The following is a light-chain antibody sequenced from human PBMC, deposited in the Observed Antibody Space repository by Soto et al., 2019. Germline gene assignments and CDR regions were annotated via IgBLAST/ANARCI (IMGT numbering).Light chain of an antibody. CDR2: GAS. V-gene: IGKV3-20*01. CDR3: QQYGSPRT. Sequence: EIVLTQSPGTLSLSPGERATLSCRASQSVSSSYLAWYQQKPGQAPRLLIYGASSRATGIPDRFSGSGSGTGFTLAISRLEPEDFAVYCWQQYGSPRTFGQGTKVEIK. J-gene: IGKJ1*01. CDR1: QSVSSSY.